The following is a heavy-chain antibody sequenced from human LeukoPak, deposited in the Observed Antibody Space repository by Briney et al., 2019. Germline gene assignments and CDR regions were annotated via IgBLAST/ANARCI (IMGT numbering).Heavy chain of an antibody. CDR3: ARESRAGDSGSSPDY. CDR1: GFSLSSYV. Sequence: PGGSLRLSCAVSGFSLSSYVMHWVRQAPGKGLEWVAAILTDGTEKFYADSVKGRFTISRDTSENTLYLQMNSLGTEDTAAYYCARESRAGDSGSSPDYWGQGTLVTVSS. V-gene: IGHV3-30*01. D-gene: IGHD3-10*01. J-gene: IGHJ4*02. CDR2: ILTDGTEK.